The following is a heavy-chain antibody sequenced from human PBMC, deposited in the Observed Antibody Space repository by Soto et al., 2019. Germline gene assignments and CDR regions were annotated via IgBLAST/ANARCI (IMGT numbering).Heavy chain of an antibody. CDR2: IFSNDEK. J-gene: IGHJ6*02. V-gene: IGHV2-26*01. Sequence: SGATLGNPTETLTLTCTVSGFSLSNARMGVSWIRQPPGKALEWLAHIFSNDEKSYSTSLKSRLTISKDTSKSQVVLTMTNMDPVDTATYYCARIQRSRWLAPFYYYYGMDVWGQGTTVTVSS. D-gene: IGHD6-19*01. CDR3: ARIQRSRWLAPFYYYYGMDV. CDR1: GFSLSNARMG.